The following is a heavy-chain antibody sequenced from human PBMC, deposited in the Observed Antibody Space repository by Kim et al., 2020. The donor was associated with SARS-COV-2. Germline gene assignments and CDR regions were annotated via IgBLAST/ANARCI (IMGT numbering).Heavy chain of an antibody. CDR2: IDPINGDT. D-gene: IGHD3-10*01. CDR3: ARDREPARGTFGDFHV. J-gene: IGHJ3*01. CDR1: GYSFSVYY. Sequence: ASVKVSCKASGYSFSVYYIHWLRQAPGQGLEWMGRIDPINGDTNFAPKFQGRVSMTGDTSISTAYLELHRLTSDDTALYFCARDREPARGTFGDFHVWGQGTKVSVA. V-gene: IGHV1-2*06.